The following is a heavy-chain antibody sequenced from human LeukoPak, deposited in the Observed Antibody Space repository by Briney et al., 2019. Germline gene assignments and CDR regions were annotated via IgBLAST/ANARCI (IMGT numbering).Heavy chain of an antibody. CDR3: ARDEENWRDDAFDI. CDR1: GGSISSYY. J-gene: IGHJ3*02. V-gene: IGHV4-4*07. D-gene: IGHD1-1*01. CDR2: IYTSGST. Sequence: KPSETLSLTCTVSGGSISSYYWSWIRQPAGKGLEWIGRIYTSGSTNYNPSLKSRVTMSVDTSKNQFSLKLSSVTAADTAVYYCARDEENWRDDAFDIWGQGTMVTVSS.